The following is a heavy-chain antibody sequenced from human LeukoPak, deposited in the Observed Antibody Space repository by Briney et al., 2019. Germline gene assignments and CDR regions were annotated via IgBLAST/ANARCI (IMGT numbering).Heavy chain of an antibody. CDR2: IKQDGSEK. CDR3: AKPYSYGST. V-gene: IGHV3-7*01. D-gene: IGHD5-18*01. Sequence: GGSLRLSCAASGFTFSSYWMSWVRQAPGKGLEWVANIKQDGSEKYYVDSVKDRFTISRDNSKNTLYLQMNSLRAEDTAVYYCAKPYSYGSTWGQGTLVTVSS. CDR1: GFTFSSYW. J-gene: IGHJ5*02.